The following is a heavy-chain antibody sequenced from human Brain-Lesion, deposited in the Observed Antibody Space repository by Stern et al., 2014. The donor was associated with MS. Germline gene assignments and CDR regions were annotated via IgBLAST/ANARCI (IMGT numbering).Heavy chain of an antibody. D-gene: IGHD3-3*01. V-gene: IGHV1-2*02. Sequence: VQLVESGAEVLKPGASVKVSCKTSGYIFTGYYIHWVRQAPGQGLEWMAWINPNTGGPKYAQKFQGRVTMSRDTSISTAYVELSSLTSDDTAVYYCARDQRGITIFGVVTDYYYLGMDVWGQGTTVTVSS. CDR3: ARDQRGITIFGVVTDYYYLGMDV. J-gene: IGHJ6*02. CDR2: INPNTGGP. CDR1: GYIFTGYY.